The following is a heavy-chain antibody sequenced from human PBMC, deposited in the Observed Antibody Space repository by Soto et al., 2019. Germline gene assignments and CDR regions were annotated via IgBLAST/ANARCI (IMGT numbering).Heavy chain of an antibody. CDR1: GFTFSSYE. J-gene: IGHJ4*02. CDR3: ARGIAAAGRVDWDY. Sequence: GGSLRLSCAASGFTFSSYEMNWVRQAPGKGLEWVSYISSSGSTIYYADSVKDRFTISRDNAKNSLYLQMNSLRAEDTAVYYCARGIAAAGRVDWDYWGQGTLVTVSS. V-gene: IGHV3-48*03. D-gene: IGHD6-13*01. CDR2: ISSSGSTI.